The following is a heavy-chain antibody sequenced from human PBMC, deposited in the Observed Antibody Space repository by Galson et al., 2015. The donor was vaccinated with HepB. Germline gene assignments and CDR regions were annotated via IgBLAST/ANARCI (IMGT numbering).Heavy chain of an antibody. CDR1: GFTVSSNY. Sequence: SLRLSCAASGFTVSSNYMSWVRQAPGKGLEWVSVIYSGGSTYYADSVKGRFTISRDNSKNTLYLQMNSLRAEDTAVYYCASPGAVAGTHYYYGMDVWGQGTTVTVSS. CDR2: IYSGGST. J-gene: IGHJ6*02. D-gene: IGHD6-19*01. V-gene: IGHV3-53*01. CDR3: ASPGAVAGTHYYYGMDV.